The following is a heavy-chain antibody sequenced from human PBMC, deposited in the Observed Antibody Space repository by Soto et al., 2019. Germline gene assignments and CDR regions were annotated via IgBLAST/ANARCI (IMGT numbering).Heavy chain of an antibody. CDR2: INPNSGGT. CDR3: ARDAAYYDSSGYYHPPGY. D-gene: IGHD3-22*01. Sequence: GASVKVSCKASGYTFTGYYMHWVRQAPGQGLEWMGWINPNSGGTNYAQKFQGRVTMTRDTSISTAYMELSSLRSEDAAVYYCARDAAYYDSSGYYHPPGYWGQGTLVTVSS. CDR1: GYTFTGYY. J-gene: IGHJ4*02. V-gene: IGHV1-2*02.